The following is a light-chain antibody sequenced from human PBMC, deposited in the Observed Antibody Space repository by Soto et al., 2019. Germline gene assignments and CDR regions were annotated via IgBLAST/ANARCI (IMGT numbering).Light chain of an antibody. V-gene: IGKV1-39*01. CDR2: TTS. CDR3: QQTYSASRA. CDR1: QNINKY. J-gene: IGKJ1*01. Sequence: DIQMTQSPSSLSASVGDRVTITSRTSQNINKYLNWYQQEPGKAPKLLIYTTSSLKSGVPTRFSGSGSGTEFTLTINNLQPADLATYYCQQTYSASRAFGQGTKVEIK.